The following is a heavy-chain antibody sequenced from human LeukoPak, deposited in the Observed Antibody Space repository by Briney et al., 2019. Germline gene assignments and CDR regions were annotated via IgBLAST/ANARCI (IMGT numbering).Heavy chain of an antibody. V-gene: IGHV1-2*02. CDR2: INPNSGGT. J-gene: IGHJ4*02. Sequence: GASVKVSCKASGYTLTGYYMHWVRQAPGQGLEWMGWINPNSGGTNYAQKFQGRVTMTRDTSISTAYMELSSLRSDDTAVYYCARDSMSFEYWGQGTLVTVSS. D-gene: IGHD2/OR15-2a*01. CDR1: GYTLTGYY. CDR3: ARDSMSFEY.